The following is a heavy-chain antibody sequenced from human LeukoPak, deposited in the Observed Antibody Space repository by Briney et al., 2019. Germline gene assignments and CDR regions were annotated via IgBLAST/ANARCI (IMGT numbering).Heavy chain of an antibody. CDR1: GFTFSDYY. V-gene: IGHV3-11*01. J-gene: IGHJ3*02. CDR3: AAAAGHLDAFDI. D-gene: IGHD6-13*01. CDR2: ISSSGSTI. Sequence: GGSLRLSCAASGFTFSDYYMSWIRQAPGKGLEWVSYISSSGSTIYYADSVKGRFTISRDNGKNSLYLQMNSLRAEDTAVYYCAAAAGHLDAFDIWGQGTMVTVSS.